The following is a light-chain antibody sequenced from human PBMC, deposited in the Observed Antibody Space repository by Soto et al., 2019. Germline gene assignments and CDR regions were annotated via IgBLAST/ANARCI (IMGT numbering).Light chain of an antibody. CDR2: GAS. V-gene: IGKV3-20*01. Sequence: EIVLTQSPGTLSLSPGERVTLSCGASQSVPANYLAWYQQKPGQATRLLIYGASHRATGIPDRFSGSGSGTDFTLTVSRLEPEDFAVYFCLQYGTPWWTFGQGARVEIK. CDR3: LQYGTPWWT. J-gene: IGKJ1*01. CDR1: QSVPANY.